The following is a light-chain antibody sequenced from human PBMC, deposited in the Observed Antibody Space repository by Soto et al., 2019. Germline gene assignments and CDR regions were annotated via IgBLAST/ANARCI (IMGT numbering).Light chain of an antibody. J-gene: IGLJ2*01. Sequence: QSVLTQPRSVSGSPGQSVTISCTGTSSDVGGYNYVSWYQQHPGKAPKLMIYDVSKRPSGVPDRFSGSKSGSTASLTISGLQTDDEADYYCCSYAASHTWVFGGGTKLTVL. CDR1: SSDVGGYNY. CDR2: DVS. V-gene: IGLV2-11*01. CDR3: CSYAASHTWV.